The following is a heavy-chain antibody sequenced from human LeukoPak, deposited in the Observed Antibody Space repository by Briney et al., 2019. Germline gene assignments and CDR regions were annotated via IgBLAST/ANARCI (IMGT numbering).Heavy chain of an antibody. J-gene: IGHJ4*02. CDR1: GFTFSTYW. CDR3: ARGGLELVDN. CDR2: INPDGSIT. Sequence: GGSLRLSCAASGFTFSTYWMHWVSQAPGKGLVWVSPINPDGSITDYADSVKGRFTISRDNAKNASYLQMNNLRAHDTAMYYSARGGLELVDNWGRGTMLSVSS. D-gene: IGHD1-7*01. V-gene: IGHV3-74*01.